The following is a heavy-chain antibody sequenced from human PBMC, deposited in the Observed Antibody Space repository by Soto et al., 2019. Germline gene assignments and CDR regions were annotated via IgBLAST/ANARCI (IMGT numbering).Heavy chain of an antibody. D-gene: IGHD2-2*02. J-gene: IGHJ5*02. Sequence: PSVKVSCKASGYTFISYYMHWVRQAPGQGLEWMGIINPSGGSTSYAQKFQGRVTMTRDTSTSTVYMELSSLRSEDTAVYYCARALGGCSSTSCYTSHPNNWFDPWGQGTLVTVSS. V-gene: IGHV1-46*01. CDR3: ARALGGCSSTSCYTSHPNNWFDP. CDR2: INPSGGST. CDR1: GYTFISYY.